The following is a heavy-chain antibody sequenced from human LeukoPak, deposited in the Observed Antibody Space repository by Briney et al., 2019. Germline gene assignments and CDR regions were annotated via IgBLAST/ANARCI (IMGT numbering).Heavy chain of an antibody. J-gene: IGHJ6*03. CDR1: GGSFSGYY. Sequence: SETLSLTCAVYGGSFSGYYWSWIRQPPGKGLEWIGYIYYSGSTNYNPSLKSRVTISVDTSKNQFSLKLSSVTAADTAVYYCARGSEVSSSWYSYYYYMDVWGKGTTVTVSS. CDR3: ARGSEVSSSWYSYYYYMDV. D-gene: IGHD6-13*01. CDR2: IYYSGST. V-gene: IGHV4-59*08.